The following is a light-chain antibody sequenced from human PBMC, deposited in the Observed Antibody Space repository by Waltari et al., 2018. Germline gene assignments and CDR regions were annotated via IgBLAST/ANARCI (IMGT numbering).Light chain of an antibody. CDR2: GAS. CDR3: QHYVRLPVT. Sequence: EIVLTQSPGPLSLSPGARVPLSCRASQSVGRSLAWYQQKPGQAPRLLIYGASSRATGIPDRFSGSGSGTDFSLTISRLAPDDLAVYYCQHYVRLPVTFGQGTKVEI. J-gene: IGKJ1*01. V-gene: IGKV3-20*01. CDR1: QSVGRS.